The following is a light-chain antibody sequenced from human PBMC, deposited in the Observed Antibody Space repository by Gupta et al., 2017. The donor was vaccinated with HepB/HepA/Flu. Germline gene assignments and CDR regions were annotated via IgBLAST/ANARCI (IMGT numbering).Light chain of an antibody. CDR1: QGISNW. CDR3: QQTNRFPFT. J-gene: IGKJ5*01. V-gene: IGKV1-12*01. Sequence: DIQMTQSPSSVSASVGDRVTTTCRASQGISNWLAWFQQKPGKAPNLLIYRASTLHTGVPSRFSGGRSGTDFTLTINSLQPEDSATYYCQQTNRFPFTFGQGTRLEI. CDR2: RAS.